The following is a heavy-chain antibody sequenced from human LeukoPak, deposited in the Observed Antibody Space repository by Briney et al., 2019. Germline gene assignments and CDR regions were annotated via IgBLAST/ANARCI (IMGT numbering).Heavy chain of an antibody. CDR1: GGSISSYY. J-gene: IGHJ6*03. V-gene: IGHV4-4*07. CDR3: ARGGSGSYAYYYYYYMDV. CDR2: IYTSGST. Sequence: SETLSLTCTVSGGSISSYYWSWIRQPAGKGLEWIGRIYTSGSTNYNPSLKSRVTMSVDTSKNQFSLKLSSVTAADTAVYYCARGGSGSYAYYYYYYMDVWGKGTTVTISS. D-gene: IGHD1-26*01.